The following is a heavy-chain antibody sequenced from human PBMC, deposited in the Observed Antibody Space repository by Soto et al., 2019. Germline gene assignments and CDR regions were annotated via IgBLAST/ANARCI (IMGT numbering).Heavy chain of an antibody. CDR3: ATTPYSSRKSICYYYMDV. CDR1: GYTLTELS. J-gene: IGHJ6*03. Sequence: GASVKVSCKGSGYTLTELSMHWVRQAPGKGLEWMGGFDPEDGETIYAQKFQGRVTMTEDTSTDTAYMELSSLRSEDTAVYYCATTPYSSRKSICYYYMDVWGKGTTVTVSS. V-gene: IGHV1-24*01. D-gene: IGHD6-13*01. CDR2: FDPEDGET.